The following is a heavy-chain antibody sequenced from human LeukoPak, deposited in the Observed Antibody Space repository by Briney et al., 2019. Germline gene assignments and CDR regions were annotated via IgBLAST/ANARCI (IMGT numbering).Heavy chain of an antibody. CDR2: INPNSGGT. D-gene: IGHD3-22*01. V-gene: IGHV1-2*04. J-gene: IGHJ4*02. Sequence: ASVKVSCKASGYTFTGYYMHWVRQAPGQGLERMGWINPNSGGTNYAQKFQGWVTMTRDTSISTAYMELSRLRSDDTAVYYCARGPRYYDSSPLDYWGQGTLVTVSS. CDR1: GYTFTGYY. CDR3: ARGPRYYDSSPLDY.